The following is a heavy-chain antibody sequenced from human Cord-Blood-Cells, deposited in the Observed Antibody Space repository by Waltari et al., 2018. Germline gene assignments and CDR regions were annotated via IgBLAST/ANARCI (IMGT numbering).Heavy chain of an antibody. J-gene: IGHJ4*02. CDR1: GFTFSSLW. Sequence: EVQLVESGGGLVKPGGSLRLSCAASGFTFSSLWMSLVRKAPGKGLEWVANIKQDGSEKYYVDSVKGRFTISRDNAKNSLYLQMNSLRAEDTAVYYCARDRVYGSGSLDYWGQGTLVTVSS. CDR2: IKQDGSEK. CDR3: ARDRVYGSGSLDY. V-gene: IGHV3-7*01. D-gene: IGHD3-10*01.